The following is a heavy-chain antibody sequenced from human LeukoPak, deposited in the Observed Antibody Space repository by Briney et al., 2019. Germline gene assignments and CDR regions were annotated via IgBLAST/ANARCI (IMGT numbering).Heavy chain of an antibody. Sequence: SETLSLTCTVSGGSISYWTWIRQPPGNGLEWIGVIYDHGRTEYSPSLTSRVTMSLDTSKKQVSLRLRSVTAADTAVYYCARGLAGAHSGAVYSDLWGRGNLVTVSA. CDR2: IYDHGRT. V-gene: IGHV4-59*01. D-gene: IGHD1-26*01. J-gene: IGHJ2*01. CDR3: ARGLAGAHSGAVYSDL. CDR1: GGSISY.